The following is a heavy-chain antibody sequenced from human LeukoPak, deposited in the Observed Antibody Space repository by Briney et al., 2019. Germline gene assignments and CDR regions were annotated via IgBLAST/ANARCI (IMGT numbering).Heavy chain of an antibody. J-gene: IGHJ6*03. CDR3: ARVSWFPGTSYYYMDV. CDR2: IYTSGST. Sequence: PSETLSLTCTVSGNSISSGDNYWSWIRQPAGKGLEWIGRIYTSGSTNYNPSLKSRVTISGDTSKNQFSLRLSSVTAADTAVYYCARVSWFPGTSYYYMDVWGKGTTVTVSS. CDR1: GNSISSGDNY. V-gene: IGHV4-61*02. D-gene: IGHD1-1*01.